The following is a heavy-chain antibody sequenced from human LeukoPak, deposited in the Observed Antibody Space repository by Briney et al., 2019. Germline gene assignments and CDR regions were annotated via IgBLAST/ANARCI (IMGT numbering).Heavy chain of an antibody. CDR2: IIPIFGTA. D-gene: IGHD7-27*01. Sequence: SVNVSCKASGGTFSSYAISWVRQAPGQGLEWMGGIIPIFGTANYAQKFQGRVTITADESTSTAYMELSSLRSEDTAVYYCARGAHAWDYYYYGMDVWGQGTTVTVSS. CDR3: ARGAHAWDYYYYGMDV. V-gene: IGHV1-69*13. J-gene: IGHJ6*02. CDR1: GGTFSSYA.